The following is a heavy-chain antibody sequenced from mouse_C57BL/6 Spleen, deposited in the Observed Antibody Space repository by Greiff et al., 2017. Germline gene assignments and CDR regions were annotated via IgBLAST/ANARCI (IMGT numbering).Heavy chain of an antibody. V-gene: IGHV5-4*01. CDR3: ARDQRDYYDSSLYYYDY. CDR2: ISDGGSYT. J-gene: IGHJ2*01. D-gene: IGHD1-1*01. CDR1: GFTFSSYA. Sequence: EVQLVESGGGLVKPGGSLKLSCAASGFTFSSYAMSWVRQTPEKRLAWVATISDGGSYTYYPDNVKGRFTISRDNAKNNLYLQMSHLKSEDTAMYYCARDQRDYYDSSLYYYDYWGQGTTLTVSS.